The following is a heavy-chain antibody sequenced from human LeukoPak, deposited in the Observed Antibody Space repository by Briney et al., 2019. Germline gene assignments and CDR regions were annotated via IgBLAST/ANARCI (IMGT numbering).Heavy chain of an antibody. J-gene: IGHJ4*02. Sequence: SGTLSLTCTVSGGSISGYYWSWIRQPPGKGLEWIGYIYYSGSTNYNPSLKSRVTISVDTSKNQFSLKLSSVTAADTAVYYCASSRTEYFDYWGQGTLVTVSS. CDR2: IYYSGST. CDR3: ASSRTEYFDY. D-gene: IGHD1-1*01. V-gene: IGHV4-59*01. CDR1: GGSISGYY.